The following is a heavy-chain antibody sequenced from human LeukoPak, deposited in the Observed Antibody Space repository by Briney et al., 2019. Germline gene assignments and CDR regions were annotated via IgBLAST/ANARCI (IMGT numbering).Heavy chain of an antibody. D-gene: IGHD4-17*01. V-gene: IGHV3-23*01. CDR2: ISGSGGST. CDR1: GFTFSSYA. Sequence: QSGGSLRLSCAASGFTFSSYAMSWVRRAPGKGLEWVSAISGSGGSTYYADSVKGRFTISRDNSKNTLYLQMNSLRAEDTAVYYCAKDSGDQEYYCYYMDVWGKGTTVTVSS. CDR3: AKDSGDQEYYCYYMDV. J-gene: IGHJ6*03.